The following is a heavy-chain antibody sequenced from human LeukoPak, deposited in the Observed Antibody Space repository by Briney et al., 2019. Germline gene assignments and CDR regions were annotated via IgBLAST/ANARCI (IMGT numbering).Heavy chain of an antibody. Sequence: SETLSLTCTVFGDSVGRSDSYWDWIRQPPGKGLEWIGTIYYSGRTYYSPSLKSRVTISVDTSNNQFSLNLSSVTAADTALCFCARRRYYDSSGYLDWGQGTLVTVSS. CDR2: IYYSGRT. J-gene: IGHJ1*01. CDR3: ARRRYYDSSGYLD. D-gene: IGHD3-22*01. V-gene: IGHV4-39*01. CDR1: GDSVGRSDSY.